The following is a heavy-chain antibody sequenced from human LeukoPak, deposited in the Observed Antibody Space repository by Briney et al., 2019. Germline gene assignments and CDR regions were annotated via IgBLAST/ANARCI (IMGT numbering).Heavy chain of an antibody. D-gene: IGHD2-2*01. CDR3: ARNLGYCSSTSCYGLWAFDI. CDR2: INPNSGGT. V-gene: IGHV1-2*04. Sequence: ASVKVSCKASGYTFTGYYMHWVRQAPGQGLEWMGWINPNSGGTNYAQKFQGWVTMTRDTSIRTAYMELSRLRSDDTAVYYCARNLGYCSSTSCYGLWAFDIWGQGTMVTVSS. J-gene: IGHJ3*02. CDR1: GYTFTGYY.